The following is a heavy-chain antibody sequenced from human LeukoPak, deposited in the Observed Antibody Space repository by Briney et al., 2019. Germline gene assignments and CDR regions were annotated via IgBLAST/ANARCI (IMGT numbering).Heavy chain of an antibody. CDR1: GGSISSYY. CDR3: ARHSTTSSWYSY. V-gene: IGHV4-59*08. CDR2: IYYSGST. D-gene: IGHD6-13*01. J-gene: IGHJ4*02. Sequence: PSETLSLTCTVSGGSISSYYWSWIRQPPGKGLEWIGYIYYSGSTNYNPSLKSRVTISVDTSTNQFSLKLSSVTAADTAVYYCARHSTTSSWYSYWGQGTLVTVSS.